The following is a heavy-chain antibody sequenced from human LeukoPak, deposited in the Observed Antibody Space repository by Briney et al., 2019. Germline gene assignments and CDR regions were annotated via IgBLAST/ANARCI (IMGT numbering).Heavy chain of an antibody. CDR3: TTLSYDVHY. Sequence: GGSLKLSCGASGFIFNNAWMTWVRQAPGKGLEWVGRIKSNPDGGTADYAAPVKGRFTISRDDSRNTLYLQLSSLKTEDTAVYYCTTLSYDVHYWGQGTLVTVSS. V-gene: IGHV3-15*05. CDR1: GFIFNNAW. CDR2: IKSNPDGGTA. D-gene: IGHD3-3*01. J-gene: IGHJ4*02.